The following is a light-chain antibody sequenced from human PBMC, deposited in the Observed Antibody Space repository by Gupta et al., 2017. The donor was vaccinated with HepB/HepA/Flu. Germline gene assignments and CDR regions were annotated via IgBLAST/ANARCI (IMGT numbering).Light chain of an antibody. Sequence: QSVLTQAPSVSAAPGPKVTISCVGSSSNIGYNYVSWYQQVPGTAPKLLIYENDKRPSGIPARFSGSRSGTSATLGITGLQAGDEADYYCGTWDSSLSDGVFGGGTKLTVL. CDR1: SSNIGYNY. CDR2: END. J-gene: IGLJ3*02. V-gene: IGLV1-51*02. CDR3: GTWDSSLSDGV.